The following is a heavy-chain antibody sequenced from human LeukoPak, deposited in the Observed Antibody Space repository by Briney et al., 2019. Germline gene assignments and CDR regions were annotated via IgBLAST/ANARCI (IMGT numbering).Heavy chain of an antibody. CDR1: GGSFSGYY. CDR3: ARGAAQFDP. D-gene: IGHD2-15*01. V-gene: IGHV4-34*01. Sequence: SETLSLTCAVYGGSFSGYYWSWIRQPPGKGLEWIGEINHSGSTNYNPSLKSRVTMSVDTSKNQFSLRLSSVTAADTAVYYCARGAAQFDPWGQGTLVTVSS. J-gene: IGHJ5*02. CDR2: INHSGST.